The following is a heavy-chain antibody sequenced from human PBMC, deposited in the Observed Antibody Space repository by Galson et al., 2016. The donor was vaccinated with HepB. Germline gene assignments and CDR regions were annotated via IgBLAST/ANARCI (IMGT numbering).Heavy chain of an antibody. Sequence: SLRLSCAASGFTFSSYTMSWVRQAPGKGLEWVSAITGSGGSTYYTDSVKGRFTISRDNSKNTLYLQMNSLRAEDTAVYYCAHPRTPTTPYFDYWGQGTLVTVSS. CDR2: ITGSGGST. D-gene: IGHD4-11*01. CDR3: AHPRTPTTPYFDY. CDR1: GFTFSSYT. V-gene: IGHV3-23*01. J-gene: IGHJ4*02.